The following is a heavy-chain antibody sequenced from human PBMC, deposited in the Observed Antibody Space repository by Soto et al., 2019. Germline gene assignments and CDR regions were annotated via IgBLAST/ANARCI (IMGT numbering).Heavy chain of an antibody. CDR3: ARSPGGYYID. D-gene: IGHD3-9*01. V-gene: IGHV3-74*01. J-gene: IGHJ3*01. CDR1: GFTFSTYS. CDR2: INTDGSST. Sequence: GGSLRLSCAASGFTFSTYSMNWVRQGPGKGLVWVSRINTDGSSTNYADSVKGRFTISRDNAKNTLYLQMNSLRAEDTAVYYCARSPGGYYIDWGQGTMVTVSS.